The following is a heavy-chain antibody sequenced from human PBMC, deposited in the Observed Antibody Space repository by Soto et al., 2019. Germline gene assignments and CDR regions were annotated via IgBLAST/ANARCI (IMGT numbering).Heavy chain of an antibody. Sequence: PSETLSLTCAVYGGSFSGYYWSWIRQPPGKGLEWIGEINHSGSTNYNPSLKSRVTISVDTSKNQFSLKLSSVTAADTAVYYCARARIAAAGTPKYFQHWGQGTLVTVSS. CDR3: ARARIAAAGTPKYFQH. J-gene: IGHJ1*01. CDR2: INHSGST. D-gene: IGHD6-13*01. CDR1: GGSFSGYY. V-gene: IGHV4-34*01.